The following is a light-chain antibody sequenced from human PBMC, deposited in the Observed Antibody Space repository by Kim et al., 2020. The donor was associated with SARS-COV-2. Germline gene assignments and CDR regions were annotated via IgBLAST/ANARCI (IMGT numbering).Light chain of an antibody. V-gene: IGLV3-9*01. J-gene: IGLJ2*01. CDR1: NIGSKN. CDR2: RDS. CDR3: QVWDSSTGKV. Sequence: SYELTQPLSVSVALGQTARITCGGNNIGSKNVHWYQQKPGQAPVLVIYRDSNRPSGIPERFSGSNSGNTATLTISRAQAGDEADYYCQVWDSSTGKVFGGGNQLTVL.